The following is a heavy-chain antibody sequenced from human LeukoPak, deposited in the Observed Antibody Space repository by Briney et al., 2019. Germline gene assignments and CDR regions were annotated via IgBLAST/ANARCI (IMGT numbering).Heavy chain of an antibody. D-gene: IGHD2-15*01. Sequence: PGGTLRLSCVASGFTFSSYAMHWVRQAPGKGLEWVAVISHDGSNKYYADSVKGRFTISRDNSKNTLYLQMNSLRAEDTAVYYCARDRDIVVVVAATGAFDIWGQGTMVTVSS. CDR1: GFTFSSYA. J-gene: IGHJ3*02. CDR2: ISHDGSNK. CDR3: ARDRDIVVVVAATGAFDI. V-gene: IGHV3-30*04.